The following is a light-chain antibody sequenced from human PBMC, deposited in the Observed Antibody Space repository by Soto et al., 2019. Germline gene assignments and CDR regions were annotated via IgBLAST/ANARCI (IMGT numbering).Light chain of an antibody. J-gene: IGLJ2*01. Sequence: QSVLTQPASVSASPGQSITISCAGTSSDVGGWPHVSWYQQHPGKAPKLVIYEVSNRPSGVSSRFSGSKSGSTASLTISGLQAEEEADYYCSSYTSSSTLVFGGGTKLTVL. CDR2: EVS. CDR1: SSDVGGWPH. CDR3: SSYTSSSTLV. V-gene: IGLV2-14*01.